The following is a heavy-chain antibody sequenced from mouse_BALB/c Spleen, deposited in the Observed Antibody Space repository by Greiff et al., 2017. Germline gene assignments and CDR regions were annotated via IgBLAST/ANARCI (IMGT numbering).Heavy chain of an antibody. CDR1: GFTFTDYY. CDR3: AREFHYYGYWYFDV. D-gene: IGHD1-2*01. V-gene: IGHV7-3*02. Sequence: EVQRVESGGGLVQPGGSLRLSCATSGFTFTDYYMSWVRQPPGKALEWLGFIRNKANGYTTEYSASVKGRFTISRDNPKNTLFLQMTSLRSEDTAMYYCAREFHYYGYWYFDVWGAGTTVTVSS. CDR2: IRNKANGYTT. J-gene: IGHJ1*01.